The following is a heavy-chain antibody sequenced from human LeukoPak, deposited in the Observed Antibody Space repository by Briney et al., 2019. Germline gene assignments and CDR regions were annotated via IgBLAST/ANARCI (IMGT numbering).Heavy chain of an antibody. V-gene: IGHV1-18*01. J-gene: IGHJ4*02. CDR1: GYTFTSYG. CDR2: ISASNGNT. CDR3: ARYPLSYSSNWHYYFDY. Sequence: ASVTVSFKSSGYTFTSYGVSWVRQAPGQGLEGMGWISASNGNTNYAQNLQDRVTMTTATSTSTAYMELRSLRSDDTAVYYCARYPLSYSSNWHYYFDYWGQGTLLTVSS. D-gene: IGHD6-13*01.